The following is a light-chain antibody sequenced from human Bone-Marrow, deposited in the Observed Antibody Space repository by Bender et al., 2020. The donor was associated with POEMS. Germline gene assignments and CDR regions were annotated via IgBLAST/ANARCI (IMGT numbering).Light chain of an antibody. V-gene: IGLV3-21*02. Sequence: SYVLTQPPSLSVASGQTAKITCGGSDIGNHFVQWYQQRPGQAPLMVVSDNNDRPSGIPARLSGFNSGNTASLTISSVEAGDEADYYCQVWDGVGDQWVFGGGTKLTVL. CDR2: DNN. CDR1: DIGNHF. CDR3: QVWDGVGDQWV. J-gene: IGLJ3*02.